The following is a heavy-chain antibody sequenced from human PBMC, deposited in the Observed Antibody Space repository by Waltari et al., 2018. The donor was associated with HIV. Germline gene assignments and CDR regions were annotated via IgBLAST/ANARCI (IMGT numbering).Heavy chain of an antibody. J-gene: IGHJ3*02. CDR2: IRSKAYTYAT. CDR3: TTDDYGDFDAFDI. V-gene: IGHV3-73*02. Sequence: EVQLLESGGGLVQPGGSLNLSCAASGFTFSGSAMHWVRQASGKGLGWLGRIRSKAYTYATTYAASVKGRFTISRDDSKNTAYLQMNSLKIEDTAVYYCTTDDYGDFDAFDIWGQGTMVTVSS. CDR1: GFTFSGSA. D-gene: IGHD4-17*01.